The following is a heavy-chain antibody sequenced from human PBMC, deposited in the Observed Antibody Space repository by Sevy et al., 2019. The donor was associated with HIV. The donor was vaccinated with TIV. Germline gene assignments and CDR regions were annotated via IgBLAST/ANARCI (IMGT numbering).Heavy chain of an antibody. V-gene: IGHV3-15*01. CDR3: TTDAPEGGSGYLSKATDY. CDR2: IKSKTDGGTT. D-gene: IGHD5-12*01. CDR1: GFTFSNAW. Sequence: GGSLRLSCAASGFTFSNAWMSWVRQAPGKGLEWVGRIKSKTDGGTTDYAAPVKGRFTISRDDSKNTLYLQMNSLKTEDTAVYYCTTDAPEGGSGYLSKATDYWGQGTLVTVSS. J-gene: IGHJ4*02.